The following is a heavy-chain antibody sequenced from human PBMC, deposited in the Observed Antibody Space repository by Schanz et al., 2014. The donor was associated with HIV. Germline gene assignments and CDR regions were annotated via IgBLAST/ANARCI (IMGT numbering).Heavy chain of an antibody. CDR3: AKDRITGTTGVPYYYYGMDV. J-gene: IGHJ6*02. V-gene: IGHV3-30*18. D-gene: IGHD1-7*01. CDR1: GFTFSTFG. CDR2: ISYDGSKK. Sequence: VQLVESGGGVVQPGRSLRLSCTASGFTFSTFGMHWVRQAPGKGLECVAVISYDGSKKYYADSVKGRFTISRDNSKNTLYLQMNSLRAEDTAVYYCAKDRITGTTGVPYYYYGMDVWGQGTTVTVSS.